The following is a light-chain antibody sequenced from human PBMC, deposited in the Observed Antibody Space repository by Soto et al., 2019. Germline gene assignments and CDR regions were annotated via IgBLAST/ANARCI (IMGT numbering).Light chain of an antibody. CDR3: QLYDSSSYT. V-gene: IGKV3-20*01. CDR2: GAS. J-gene: IGKJ2*01. Sequence: EIVLTQSPGTLSLSPGERATLSCRASQSVSSSFLGWYQQKPGQAPRLLIYGASSRATGIPDRFSGSGSGTDFTLTISRLEPEDFAVYYCQLYDSSSYTFGQGTKVDIK. CDR1: QSVSSSF.